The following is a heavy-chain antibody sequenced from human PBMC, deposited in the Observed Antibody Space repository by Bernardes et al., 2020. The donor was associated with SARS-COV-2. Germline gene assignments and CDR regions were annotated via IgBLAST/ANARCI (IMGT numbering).Heavy chain of an antibody. CDR2: INAGNGNT. CDR1: GYTLTSYA. J-gene: IGHJ4*02. CDR3: ARGFCSSTSCYAHGWATVTPDY. D-gene: IGHD2-2*01. V-gene: IGHV1-3*01. Sequence: ASVKVFCKASGYTLTSYAMHWVRQAPGQRLEWMGWINAGNGNTKYSQKFQGRVTITRDTSASTAYMELSSLRSEDTAVYYCARGFCSSTSCYAHGWATVTPDYWGQGALVTVSS.